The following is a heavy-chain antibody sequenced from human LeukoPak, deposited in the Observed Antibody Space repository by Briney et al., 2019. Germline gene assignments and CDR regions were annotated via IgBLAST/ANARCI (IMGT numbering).Heavy chain of an antibody. CDR1: GFTFTNHW. D-gene: IGHD3-10*01. J-gene: IGHJ4*01. Sequence: GGSLRLYCAASGFTFTNHWMHWVRQVPGKGLAWISRIRGDGGETNYADSVRGRFTTSRDSAKNLLYLQMDSLGAEDAAVYYCGRDAVLGSGSIDYWGHGVLVAVSS. CDR2: IRGDGGET. CDR3: GRDAVLGSGSIDY. V-gene: IGHV3-74*01.